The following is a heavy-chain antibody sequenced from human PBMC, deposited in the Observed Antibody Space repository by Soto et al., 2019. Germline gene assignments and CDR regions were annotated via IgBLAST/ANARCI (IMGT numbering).Heavy chain of an antibody. Sequence: ASVKVSCKASGYTFTSYYMHWVRQAPGQGLEWMGIINPSGGSTSYAQKFQGRVTMTTDTSTSTAYMEVSSLRSEDTAVYYCARGPWLRFDTDYWGQGPLVTVSS. V-gene: IGHV1-46*01. CDR2: INPSGGST. J-gene: IGHJ4*02. CDR1: GYTFTSYY. D-gene: IGHD3-22*01. CDR3: ARGPWLRFDTDY.